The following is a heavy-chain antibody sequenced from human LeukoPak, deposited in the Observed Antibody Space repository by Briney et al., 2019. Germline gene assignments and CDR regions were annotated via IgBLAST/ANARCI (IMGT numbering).Heavy chain of an antibody. Sequence: QSGGSLRLSCAASGFTFSSYAMSWVRQAPGKGLEWVSAISGSGGSTYYADSVKGRFTISRDNSKNTLYLQMNSQRAEDTAVYYCATHCGGDCYPIGYFDYWGQGTLVTVSS. J-gene: IGHJ4*02. CDR3: ATHCGGDCYPIGYFDY. D-gene: IGHD2-21*02. V-gene: IGHV3-23*01. CDR2: ISGSGGST. CDR1: GFTFSSYA.